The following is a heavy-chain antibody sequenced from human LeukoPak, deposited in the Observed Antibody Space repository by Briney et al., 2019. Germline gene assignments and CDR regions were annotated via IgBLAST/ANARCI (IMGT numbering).Heavy chain of an antibody. CDR1: GYTFTSYD. CDR2: MNPNSGNT. D-gene: IGHD5-18*01. V-gene: IGHV1-8*01. CDR3: ARAGGYSYGGYYYYYYMDV. Sequence: GASVKVSCKASGYTFTSYDINWVRQATGQGLEWMGRMNPNSGNTGYAQKFQGRVTMTRNTSISTAYMELSSLRSEDTAVYYCARAGGYSYGGYYYYYYMDVWGKGTTVTVSS. J-gene: IGHJ6*03.